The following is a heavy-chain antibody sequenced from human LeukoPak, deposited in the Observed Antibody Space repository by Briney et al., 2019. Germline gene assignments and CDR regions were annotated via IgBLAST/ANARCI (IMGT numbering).Heavy chain of an antibody. V-gene: IGHV4-34*01. CDR3: ARLGDSSGYYAFDY. D-gene: IGHD3-22*01. J-gene: IGHJ4*02. CDR1: GESFSGYY. CDR2: IYHSGST. Sequence: SETLSLTCAVYGESFSGYYWSWIRQPPGKGLEWIGEIYHSGSTYYNPSLKSRVTISVDKSKNQFSLKLSSVTAADTAVYYCARLGDSSGYYAFDYWGQGTLVTVSS.